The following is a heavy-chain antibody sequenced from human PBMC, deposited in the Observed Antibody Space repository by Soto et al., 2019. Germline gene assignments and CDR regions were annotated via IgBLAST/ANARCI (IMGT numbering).Heavy chain of an antibody. J-gene: IGHJ5*02. CDR2: ISHDGSHE. CDR1: GLSFSSSA. D-gene: IGHD3-10*01. V-gene: IGHV3-30-3*01. Sequence: QGQLLESGGGVVQPGRSLRLSCAASGLSFSSSAMHWVRQAPGKGLEWVAMISHDGSHEYYGDSVKGRFSVSRDNSHNILHLQMNSLRVADTEVYFCARNSDHRLVRGWLDPWGQGTLVTVSS. CDR3: ARNSDHRLVRGWLDP.